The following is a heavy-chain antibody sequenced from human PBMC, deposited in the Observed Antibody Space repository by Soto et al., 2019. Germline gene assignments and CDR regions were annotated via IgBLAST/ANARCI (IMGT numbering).Heavy chain of an antibody. Sequence: QVQLVQSGAEVKKPGASVKVSCKASGYTFTSYYMHWVRQAPGQGLEWMGIINPSGGSTSYAQKFQGRVTMTRDTSTSTVYMELSSLRSEDTAVYYCARDLMITFGGVIVGASGDAFDIWGQGTMVTVSS. CDR2: INPSGGST. D-gene: IGHD3-16*02. CDR3: ARDLMITFGGVIVGASGDAFDI. J-gene: IGHJ3*02. CDR1: GYTFTSYY. V-gene: IGHV1-46*03.